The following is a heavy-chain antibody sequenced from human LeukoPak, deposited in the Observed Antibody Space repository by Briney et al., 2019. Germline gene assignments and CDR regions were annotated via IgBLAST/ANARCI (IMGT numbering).Heavy chain of an antibody. CDR2: IYHSGST. CDR3: ARNHDLWSGSGAFDI. D-gene: IGHD3-3*01. V-gene: IGHV4-30-2*01. Sequence: PSETLSLTCTVSGGSISSGGYYWSWIRQPPGKGLEWIGYIYHSGSTYYNPSLKSRVTISVDRSKNQFSLKLSSVTAADTAVYYCARNHDLWSGSGAFDIWGQGTMVTVSS. CDR1: GGSISSGGYY. J-gene: IGHJ3*02.